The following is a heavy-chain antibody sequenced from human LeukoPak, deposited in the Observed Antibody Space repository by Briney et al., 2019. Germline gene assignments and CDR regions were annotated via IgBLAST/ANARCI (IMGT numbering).Heavy chain of an antibody. J-gene: IGHJ3*02. Sequence: PGGSLRLSCAASVFTLSSYAMQWVRQAAGKGLEYVSAISSNGGSTYYANSVKGRFTISRDNSKNTLYLQMGSLRAEDMAVYYCARASRPYSCYDRGAFDIWGQGTMVTVSS. V-gene: IGHV3-64*01. CDR3: ARASRPYSCYDRGAFDI. D-gene: IGHD5-12*01. CDR2: ISSNGGST. CDR1: VFTLSSYA.